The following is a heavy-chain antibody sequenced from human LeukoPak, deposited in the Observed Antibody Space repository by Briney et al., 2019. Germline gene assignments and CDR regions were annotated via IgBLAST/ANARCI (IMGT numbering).Heavy chain of an antibody. CDR1: GFTFSSYW. D-gene: IGHD3-9*01. J-gene: IGHJ5*02. CDR2: KKQDGSEK. Sequence: GGSLRLSCAASGFTFSSYWMSWVRQAPGKGLEWVANKKQDGSEKYYVDSVKGRLTISRDNAKNSLYMQMNSLRAEDTAVYYCARDASYYDILTGYYNWFDPWGQGTLVTVSS. V-gene: IGHV3-7*03. CDR3: ARDASYYDILTGYYNWFDP.